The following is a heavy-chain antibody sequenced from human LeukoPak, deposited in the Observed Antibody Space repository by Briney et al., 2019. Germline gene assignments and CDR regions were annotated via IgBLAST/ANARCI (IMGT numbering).Heavy chain of an antibody. J-gene: IGHJ6*03. CDR3: ARDLEVRGTYYYYYRDV. CDR1: GYTFTSYG. Sequence: ASVKVSCKASGYTFTSYGISWVRQAPGQGLEWMGWISAYNGNTNYAQKLQGRVTMTTDTSTSTAYMELRSLRSDDTAVYYCARDLEVRGTYYYYYRDVWGKGTTVTVSS. V-gene: IGHV1-18*01. CDR2: ISAYNGNT. D-gene: IGHD3-10*01.